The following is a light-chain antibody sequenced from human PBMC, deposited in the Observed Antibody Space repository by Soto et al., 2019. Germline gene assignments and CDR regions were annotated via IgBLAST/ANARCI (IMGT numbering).Light chain of an antibody. V-gene: IGKV3-20*01. CDR3: QQYGSSPRM. CDR2: GAS. CDR1: QSVSNNY. Sequence: EIVLTQSPGTLSLSPGERDTLSCRASQSVSNNYLAWYQQKPGQAPRLLFYGASSRATGIPDRFSGSGSGTDFTLTISRLEPEDFAVYYCQQYGSSPRMFGQGTKVEIK. J-gene: IGKJ1*01.